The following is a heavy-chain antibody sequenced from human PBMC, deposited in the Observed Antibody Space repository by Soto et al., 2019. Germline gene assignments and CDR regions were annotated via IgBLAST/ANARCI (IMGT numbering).Heavy chain of an antibody. D-gene: IGHD6-6*01. CDR2: IYYSGST. Sequence: SETLSLTCTVSGGSISSYYWSWIRQPPGKGLEWIGYIYYSGSTNYNPSLKSRVPISVDTSKNPFSLKLSSVTAADTAVYYCARHALSIAARYYFDYWGQGTLVTVSS. CDR3: ARHALSIAARYYFDY. J-gene: IGHJ4*02. CDR1: GGSISSYY. V-gene: IGHV4-59*08.